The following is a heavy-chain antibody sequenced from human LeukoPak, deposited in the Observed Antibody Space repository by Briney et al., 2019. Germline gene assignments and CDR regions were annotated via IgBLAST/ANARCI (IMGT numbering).Heavy chain of an antibody. CDR1: GGSFSGYY. CDR2: INHSGST. Sequence: PSETLSLTCVVYGGSFSGYYWSWIRQPPGKGLEWIGEINHSGSTNYNPSLKSRVTISVDTSKNQFSLKLSSVTAADTAVYYCARNAPIFRQRQYYYYYYMDVWGKGTTVIISS. V-gene: IGHV4-34*01. J-gene: IGHJ6*03. D-gene: IGHD3-9*01. CDR3: ARNAPIFRQRQYYYYYYMDV.